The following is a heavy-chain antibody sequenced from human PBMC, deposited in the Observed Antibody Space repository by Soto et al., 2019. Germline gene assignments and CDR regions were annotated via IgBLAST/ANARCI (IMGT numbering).Heavy chain of an antibody. CDR3: ASSYCSSTSCYFGTYDY. Sequence: ASVKVSCKASGYTFTSYAMHWVRQAPGQRLEWMGWINAGNGNTKYSQKFQGRVTITRDTSASTAYMELSSLRSEDTAVYYCASSYCSSTSCYFGTYDYWGQGTLVTVSS. CDR1: GYTFTSYA. D-gene: IGHD2-2*01. CDR2: INAGNGNT. V-gene: IGHV1-3*01. J-gene: IGHJ4*02.